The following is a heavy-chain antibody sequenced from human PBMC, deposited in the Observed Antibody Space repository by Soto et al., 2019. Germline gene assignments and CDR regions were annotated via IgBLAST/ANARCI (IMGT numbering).Heavy chain of an antibody. V-gene: IGHV1-18*04. CDR1: GYTFTSYG. D-gene: IGHD3-10*01. CDR3: ARERGHYGSGSYSLPEPWGY. J-gene: IGHJ4*02. Sequence: QVQLVQSGAEVKKPGASVKVSCKASGYTFTSYGISWVRQAPGQGLEWMGWISAYNGNTNYAQKLQGRVTMTTDTSPSTAYMELRSLRSDDTAVYYCARERGHYGSGSYSLPEPWGYWGQGTLVTVSS. CDR2: ISAYNGNT.